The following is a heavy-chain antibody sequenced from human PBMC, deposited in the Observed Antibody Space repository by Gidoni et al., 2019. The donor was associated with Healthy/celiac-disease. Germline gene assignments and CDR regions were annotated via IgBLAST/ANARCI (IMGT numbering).Heavy chain of an antibody. J-gene: IGHJ4*02. Sequence: YDGSNKYYADSVKGRFTISRDNSKNTLYLQMNSLRAEDTAVYYCAKYYIVGATWHYWGQGTLVTVSS. CDR2: YDGSNK. CDR3: AKYYIVGATWHY. V-gene: IGHV3-30*18. D-gene: IGHD1-26*01.